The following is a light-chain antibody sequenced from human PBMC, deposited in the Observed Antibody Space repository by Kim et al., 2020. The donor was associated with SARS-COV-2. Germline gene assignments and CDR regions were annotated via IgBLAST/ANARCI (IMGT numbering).Light chain of an antibody. J-gene: IGKJ2*01. CDR1: QSVRKN. V-gene: IGKV3-15*01. CDR3: QRYNYWPPEDT. Sequence: EIVMTQSPATLSVSPGERATLSCRASQSVRKNLAWYQQKPGQAPRLLIYGASTRATGVPARFSGSGSGTEFTLNISSLQSEDFAVYYCQRYNYWPPEDTFGQGTKLEI. CDR2: GAS.